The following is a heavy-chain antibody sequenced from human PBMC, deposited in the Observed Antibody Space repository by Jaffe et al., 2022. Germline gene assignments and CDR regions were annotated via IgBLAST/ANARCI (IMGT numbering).Heavy chain of an antibody. V-gene: IGHV4-61*02. CDR2: VYTSGSS. CDR1: GDSINTGSYY. Sequence: QVQLQESGPGLVEPSQSLSLICTVSGDSINTGSYYWSWVRRPAGKGLEWIGRVYTSGSSSHNPALKNRVTMSIDTSKNQFSLKLSSVTATDTAVYYCARQENYPGGGWFDPWGQGTLVTVSS. CDR3: ARQENYPGGGWFDP. J-gene: IGHJ5*02. D-gene: IGHD1-7*01.